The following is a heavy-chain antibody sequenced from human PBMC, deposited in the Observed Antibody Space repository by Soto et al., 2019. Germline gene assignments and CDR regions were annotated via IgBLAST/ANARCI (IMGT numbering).Heavy chain of an antibody. D-gene: IGHD1-1*01. CDR2: INHSGST. V-gene: IGHV4-34*01. CDR1: GGSFSGYY. CDR3: ARRRAVHTPKWFDP. J-gene: IGHJ5*02. Sequence: SETLSLTCAVYGGSFSGYYWSWIRQPPGKGLEWIGEINHSGSTNYNPSLKSRVTISVDTSKNQFSLKLSSVTAADTAVYYCARRRAVHTPKWFDPWGKGTLVTVSS.